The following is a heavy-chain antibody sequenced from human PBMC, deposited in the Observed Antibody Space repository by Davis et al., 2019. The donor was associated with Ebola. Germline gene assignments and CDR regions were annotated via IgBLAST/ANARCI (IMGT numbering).Heavy chain of an antibody. CDR1: GFTFSSYA. Sequence: PGGSLRLSCAASGFTFSSYAMSWVRQAPGKGLEWVSVIYSGGSTYYADSVKGRFTISRHNSKNTLYLQMNSLRAEDTAVYYCARGVIAARYGMDVWGQGTTVTVSS. CDR2: IYSGGST. CDR3: ARGVIAARYGMDV. V-gene: IGHV3-53*04. J-gene: IGHJ6*02. D-gene: IGHD6-13*01.